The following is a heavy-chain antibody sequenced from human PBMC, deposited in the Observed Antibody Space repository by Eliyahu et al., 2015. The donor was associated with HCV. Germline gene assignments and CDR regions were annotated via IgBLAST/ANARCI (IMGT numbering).Heavy chain of an antibody. V-gene: IGHV3-15*07. CDR3: TTPLHTVTTGFGIDYYYGMDV. J-gene: IGHJ6*02. D-gene: IGHD4-11*01. CDR1: SNAW. CDR2: IKSKTDGGTT. Sequence: SNAWMNWVRQAPGKGLEWVGRIKSKTDGGTTDYAAPVKGRFTISRDDSKNTLYLQMNSLKTEDTAVYYCTTPLHTVTTGFGIDYYYGMDVWGQGTTVTVSS.